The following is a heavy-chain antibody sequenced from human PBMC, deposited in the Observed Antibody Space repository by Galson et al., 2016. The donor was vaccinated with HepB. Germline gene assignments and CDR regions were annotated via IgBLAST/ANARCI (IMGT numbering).Heavy chain of an antibody. CDR2: MSPGGNIK. CDR3: ARDGNPISVATSYYYYGMNV. J-gene: IGHJ6*02. CDR1: GFAFSAYE. V-gene: IGHV3-30*03. D-gene: IGHD5-12*01. Sequence: SLRLSCATSGFAFSAYEVHWVRQAPGKGLEWVAVMSPGGNIKLYTDSVKGRFTISRDNSRNTLYLQMNSLRAEDNAVYFCARDGNPISVATSYYYYGMNVWGQGTTVTVSS.